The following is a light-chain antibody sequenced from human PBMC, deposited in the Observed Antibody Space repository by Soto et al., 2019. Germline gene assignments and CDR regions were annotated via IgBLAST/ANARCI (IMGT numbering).Light chain of an antibody. V-gene: IGLV4-69*01. J-gene: IGLJ2*01. CDR3: QTWGTGLIV. CDR1: SGHSSYA. Sequence: QAVVTQSPSASASLGASVKLTCTLSSGHSSYAIAWHQQQPEQGPRYLMKLNSDGSHSKGDGIPDRFSGSSSGTERYLTISSLQSEDEAYYSCQTWGTGLIVFGGGTQLHVL. CDR2: LNSDGSH.